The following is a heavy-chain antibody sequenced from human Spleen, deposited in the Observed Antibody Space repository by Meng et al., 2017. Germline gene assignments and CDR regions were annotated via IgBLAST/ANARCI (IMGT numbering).Heavy chain of an antibody. J-gene: IGHJ5*02. Sequence: QPTLQDAGPGLVKPSEALSLPCSVAGCSIITIGYYWGWLRQPPGKGLEWIGSIGHSGITYYTPSLKSRVTVSIDTSKSQFSLKLTSVTAADTAVYYCVRSSGWVRTGFDPWGQGTLVTVSS. D-gene: IGHD6-19*01. CDR3: VRSSGWVRTGFDP. CDR1: GCSIITIGYY. CDR2: IGHSGIT. V-gene: IGHV4-39*01.